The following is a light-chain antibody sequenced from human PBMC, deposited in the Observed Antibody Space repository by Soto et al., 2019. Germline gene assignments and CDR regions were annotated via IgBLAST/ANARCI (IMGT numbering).Light chain of an antibody. J-gene: IGKJ5*01. Sequence: EIVLTQSPATLSLSPGERATLSCRASQSVRSYLACYQQKPGQAPRLLIYDASNRATGIPARFSGSGSGTDFTLTISSLEPEDFAVYYCQQRSNWPPRITFGQGTRLEIK. V-gene: IGKV3-11*01. CDR1: QSVRSY. CDR2: DAS. CDR3: QQRSNWPPRIT.